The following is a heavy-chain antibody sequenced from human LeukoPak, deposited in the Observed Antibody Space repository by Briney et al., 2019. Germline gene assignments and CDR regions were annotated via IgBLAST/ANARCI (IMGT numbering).Heavy chain of an antibody. CDR2: ISGSGGST. Sequence: GGSLRLSCTASGFTFGDYAMSWVRQAPGKGLEWASHISGSGGSTKYSGSVKGRFTISRDNSKNTLYLQINSLGADDTAVYYCAKDQDPHSYGSGSYAPFDYWGQGTLVTVSS. J-gene: IGHJ4*02. V-gene: IGHV3-23*01. CDR3: AKDQDPHSYGSGSYAPFDY. D-gene: IGHD3-10*01. CDR1: GFTFGDYA.